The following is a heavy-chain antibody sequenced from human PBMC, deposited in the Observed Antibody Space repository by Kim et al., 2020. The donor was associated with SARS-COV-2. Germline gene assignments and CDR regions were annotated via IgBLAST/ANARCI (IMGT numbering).Heavy chain of an antibody. D-gene: IGHD3-3*01. CDR1: GFTFSDYY. V-gene: IGHV3-11*01. Sequence: GGSLRLSCAASGFTFSDYYMSWIRQAPGKGLEWVSYISSSGSTIYYADSVKGRFTISRDNAKNSLYLQMNSPRAEDTAVYYCARDGKSYYDFWSGYEWSSYYYYGMDVWGQGTTVTVAS. CDR2: ISSSGSTI. CDR3: ARDGKSYYDFWSGYEWSSYYYYGMDV. J-gene: IGHJ6*02.